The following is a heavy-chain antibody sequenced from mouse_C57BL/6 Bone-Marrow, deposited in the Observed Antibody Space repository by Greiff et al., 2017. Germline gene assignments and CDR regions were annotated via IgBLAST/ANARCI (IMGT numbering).Heavy chain of an antibody. D-gene: IGHD1-1*01. CDR1: GYAFSSSW. CDR2: IYPGDGDT. CDR3: AAYYYGSSYLVY. J-gene: IGHJ2*01. Sequence: QVQLQQSGPELVKPGASVKISCKASGYAFSSSWMNWVKQRPGKGLEWIGRIYPGDGDTNYNGKFKGKATLTADKSSSTAYMQLSSLTSEDSAVYFCAAYYYGSSYLVYWGQGTTLTVAS. V-gene: IGHV1-82*01.